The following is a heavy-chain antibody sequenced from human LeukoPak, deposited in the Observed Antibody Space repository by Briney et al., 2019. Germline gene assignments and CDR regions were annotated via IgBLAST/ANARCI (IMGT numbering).Heavy chain of an antibody. J-gene: IGHJ3*02. V-gene: IGHV4-31*03. CDR2: IYYSGST. Sequence: SETLSLTCTVSGGSISSGGYYWSWIRQHPGKGLEWIGYIYYSGSTYYNPSLKSRVTISVDTSKNQFSLKLSSVTAADTAVYYCARDRYGSGISAFDIWGQGTMVTVSS. CDR1: GGSISSGGYY. CDR3: ARDRYGSGISAFDI. D-gene: IGHD3-10*01.